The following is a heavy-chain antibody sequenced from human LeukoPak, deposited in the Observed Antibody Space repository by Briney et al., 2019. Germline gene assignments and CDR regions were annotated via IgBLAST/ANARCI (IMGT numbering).Heavy chain of an antibody. CDR3: AGDGSGGSLHPGRWWCDP. Sequence: SETLSLTCTVSGGSISNYYWSWIRQPAGKGLEWIGRIYASGSTNYNPSLKSRVTISVDKSKNQFSLKLSSLTAADTAVYYCAGDGSGGSLHPGRWWCDPWGQGTLVTVSS. CDR1: GGSISNYY. V-gene: IGHV4-4*07. D-gene: IGHD2-15*01. CDR2: IYASGST. J-gene: IGHJ5*02.